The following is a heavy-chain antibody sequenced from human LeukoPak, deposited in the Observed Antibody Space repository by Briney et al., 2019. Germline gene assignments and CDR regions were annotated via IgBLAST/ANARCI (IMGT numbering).Heavy chain of an antibody. Sequence: GGSLRLSCAASGFTFSSYWMSWVRQAPGKGLEWVTNIKQDGSEKYYVDSVKGRFTFSRDNAKNSLYLQMNSLRAEDTAVYYCARGNPRIAIFDYWGQGTLVTVSS. D-gene: IGHD6-13*01. CDR3: ARGNPRIAIFDY. CDR2: IKQDGSEK. CDR1: GFTFSSYW. V-gene: IGHV3-7*01. J-gene: IGHJ4*02.